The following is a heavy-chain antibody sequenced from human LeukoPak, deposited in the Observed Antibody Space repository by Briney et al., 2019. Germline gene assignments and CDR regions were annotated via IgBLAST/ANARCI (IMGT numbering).Heavy chain of an antibody. D-gene: IGHD6-13*01. CDR1: GYSISSGYY. J-gene: IGHJ4*02. CDR2: IYHSGST. Sequence: SETLSLTCTVSGYSISSGYYWGWIRQPPGKGLEWIGSIYHSGSTYYNPSLKSRVTISVDTSKNQFSLKLSSVTAADTAVYYCASLTAGTIGRLFDYWGQGTLVTVSS. V-gene: IGHV4-38-2*02. CDR3: ASLTAGTIGRLFDY.